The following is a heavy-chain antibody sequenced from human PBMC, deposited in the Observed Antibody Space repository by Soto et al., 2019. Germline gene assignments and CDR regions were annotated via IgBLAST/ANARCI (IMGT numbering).Heavy chain of an antibody. CDR1: GGSITSGDYY. CDR2: IYSSGST. J-gene: IGHJ3*02. CDR3: ARDTSKDYANHAGAAFHI. V-gene: IGHV4-30-4*01. Sequence: QGQLQESGPGLVKPSQTLSLTCTVSGGSITSGDYYWSWIRQSPGKGLEWIGYIYSSGSTYYNPSLRSRIAISLDTSKKQFSLKLSAVTAADTAVYYCARDTSKDYANHAGAAFHIWGQGTMVTVSS. D-gene: IGHD4-17*01.